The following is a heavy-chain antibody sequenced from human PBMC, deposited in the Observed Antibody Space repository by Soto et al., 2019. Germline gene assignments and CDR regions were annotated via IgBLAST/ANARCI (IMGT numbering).Heavy chain of an antibody. CDR3: AKDSRGMYFRAYYDFWSGGYYYYGMDV. Sequence: PGGALRLSCAASGFTFSSYGMHWGRQGPGKGLEGGAVISYDGSNKYYADSVKGRFTISRDNSKNTLYLQMNSLRAEDTAVYYCAKDSRGMYFRAYYDFWSGGYYYYGMDVWGQGTTVTVSS. J-gene: IGHJ6*02. CDR2: ISYDGSNK. D-gene: IGHD3-3*01. CDR1: GFTFSSYG. V-gene: IGHV3-30*18.